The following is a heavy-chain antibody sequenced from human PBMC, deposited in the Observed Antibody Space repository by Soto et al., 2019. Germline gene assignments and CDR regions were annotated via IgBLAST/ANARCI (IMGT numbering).Heavy chain of an antibody. CDR1: GYTFTIYG. CDR3: ARDWKAAAGPLAPDY. Sequence: ASVKVSCKASGYTFTIYGISWVLQSPVQGLEWMGCISAYNGNTNYAQKLQGRVTMTTDTSTSTAYMELRSLRSDDTAVYYCARDWKAAAGPLAPDYWGQGTLVTVSS. CDR2: ISAYNGNT. J-gene: IGHJ4*02. D-gene: IGHD6-13*01. V-gene: IGHV1-18*04.